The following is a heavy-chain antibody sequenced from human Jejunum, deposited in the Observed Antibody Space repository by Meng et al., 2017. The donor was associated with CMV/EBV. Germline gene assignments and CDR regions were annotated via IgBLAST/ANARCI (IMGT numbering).Heavy chain of an antibody. J-gene: IGHJ6*02. Sequence: SGFTFTSYSMTWVRQAPGKGLEWVSSISSSSSYIYYADSVKGRFTISRDNAKNSLYLQMNSLRAEDTAVYYCARAGGIYDSPDVWGQGTTVTVSS. V-gene: IGHV3-21*01. CDR2: ISSSSSYI. CDR3: ARAGGIYDSPDV. CDR1: GFTFTSYS. D-gene: IGHD3-3*01.